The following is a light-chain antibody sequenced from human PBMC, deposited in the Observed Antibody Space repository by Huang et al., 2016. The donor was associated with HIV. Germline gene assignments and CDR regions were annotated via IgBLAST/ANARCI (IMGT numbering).Light chain of an antibody. Sequence: VMTQSPDILSVSPGETATLSCMASQDVSSNLAWYRQKPGQAPSLLIYGASTRVSGIPARFNGSGSGIAFTLTISSVQSEDFAVYYCQQYNNWPRTFGQGTKLEIK. CDR2: GAS. V-gene: IGKV3-15*01. CDR3: QQYNNWPRT. CDR1: QDVSSN. J-gene: IGKJ2*01.